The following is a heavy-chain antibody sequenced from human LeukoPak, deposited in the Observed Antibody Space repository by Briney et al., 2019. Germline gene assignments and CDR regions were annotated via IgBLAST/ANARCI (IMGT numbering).Heavy chain of an antibody. V-gene: IGHV3-23*01. CDR3: AKDLGRYRNNYFDY. CDR2: ISGSGGGT. J-gene: IGHJ4*02. CDR1: GFTFSSYA. Sequence: GGSLRLSCAASGFTFSSYAMSCVRQAPEKGLEWVSTISGSGGGTYYADSVKGRFTISRDDSKNTLYPQMNSLRAEDTAVYYCAKDLGRYRNNYFDYWGQGTLVTVSS. D-gene: IGHD1-26*01.